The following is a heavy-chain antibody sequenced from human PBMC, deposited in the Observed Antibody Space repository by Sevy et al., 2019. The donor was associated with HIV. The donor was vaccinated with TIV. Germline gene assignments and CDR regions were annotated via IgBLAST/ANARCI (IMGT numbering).Heavy chain of an antibody. CDR2: INQDGHEK. J-gene: IGHJ4*02. V-gene: IGHV3-7*01. CDR1: GFSLSNYW. D-gene: IGHD3-22*01. Sequence: GGSLRLSCVASGFSLSNYWMTWVRQAPGKGLEWVANINQDGHEKYYVDSVKGRFTISRDGATLFLQMNSLRAEDTAVSYCARSSYYYDNGYYYPFAIWGRGTLVTVSS. CDR3: ARSSYYYDNGYYYPFAI.